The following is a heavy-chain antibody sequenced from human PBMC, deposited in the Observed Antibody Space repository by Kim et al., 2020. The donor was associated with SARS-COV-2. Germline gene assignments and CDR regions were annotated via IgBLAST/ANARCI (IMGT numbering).Heavy chain of an antibody. Sequence: GGSLRLSCAASGFTFSSYGMHWVRQAPGKGLEWVAVISYDGSNKYYADSVKGRFTISRDNSKNTLYLQMNSLRAEDTAVYYCAKGSRLDILTGYYTYWG. CDR3: AKGSRLDILTGYYTY. V-gene: IGHV3-30*18. CDR2: ISYDGSNK. CDR1: GFTFSSYG. J-gene: IGHJ4*01. D-gene: IGHD3-9*01.